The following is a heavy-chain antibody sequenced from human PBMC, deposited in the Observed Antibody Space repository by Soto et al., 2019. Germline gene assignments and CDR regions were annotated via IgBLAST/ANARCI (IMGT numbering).Heavy chain of an antibody. D-gene: IGHD1-26*01. CDR3: TTLSSDYYYGMDV. CDR2: IKSKTDGGTT. J-gene: IGHJ6*02. CDR1: GFTFSNAW. Sequence: GGSLRLSCAASGFTFSNAWMNWVRQAPGKGLEWVGRIKSKTDGGTTDYAAPVKGRFTISRDDSKNTLYLQMNSLKTEDTAVYYCTTLSSDYYYGMDVWGQGTTVTVSS. V-gene: IGHV3-15*07.